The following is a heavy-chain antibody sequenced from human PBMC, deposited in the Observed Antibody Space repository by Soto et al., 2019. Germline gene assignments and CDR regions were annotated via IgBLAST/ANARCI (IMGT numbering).Heavy chain of an antibody. J-gene: IGHJ4*02. CDR3: AKFPPRAQRLARYYFDY. Sequence: GESLMISCKASGFTFTDYWIGWLRQMPGKGLEWMGIIFPDDSDTKYSPSFQGQVIISADRSITTAYLQMSSLKASDTAIYYCAKFPPRAQRLARYYFDYWGQGTPVTV. CDR2: IFPDDSDT. V-gene: IGHV5-51*01. CDR1: GFTFTDYW. D-gene: IGHD3-9*01.